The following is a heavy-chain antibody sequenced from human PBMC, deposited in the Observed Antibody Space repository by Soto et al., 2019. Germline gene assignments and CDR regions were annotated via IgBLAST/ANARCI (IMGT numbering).Heavy chain of an antibody. D-gene: IGHD5-12*01. CDR1: GYTFTVYY. CDR3: ARNEPGYSGNGFDY. J-gene: IGHJ4*02. V-gene: IGHV1-2*04. Sequence: ASVKVSCKASGYTFTVYYIHWVRQAPGQGLEWMGWINPNSGGKNYAQKFQGWVTMTRDTSISTVYMELSRLKSDDTAVYYCARNEPGYSGNGFDYWGQGTLVTVSS. CDR2: INPNSGGK.